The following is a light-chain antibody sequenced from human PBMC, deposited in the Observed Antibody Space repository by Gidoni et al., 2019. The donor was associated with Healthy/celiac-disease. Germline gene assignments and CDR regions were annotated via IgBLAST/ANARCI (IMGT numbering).Light chain of an antibody. Sequence: IVLTQSPGTLSLSPGERATLSCRASQSVSSSYLAWYQQKPGQAPRLLIYGASSRATGIPDRFSGSGPGTDFTLTISRLEPEDFAVYYCQQYGSSPVVFGQGTKVEIK. CDR1: QSVSSSY. V-gene: IGKV3-20*01. CDR3: QQYGSSPVV. CDR2: GAS. J-gene: IGKJ1*01.